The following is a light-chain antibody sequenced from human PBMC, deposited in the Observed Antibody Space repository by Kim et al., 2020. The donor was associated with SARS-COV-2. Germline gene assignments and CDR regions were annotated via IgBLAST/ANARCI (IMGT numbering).Light chain of an antibody. CDR2: EVS. Sequence: PGQSITISCTGTSSDVGVYNYVSWYQQHPGKAPKLMIYEVSKRPSGVSNRFSGSKSGNTASLTISGLQAEDEADYYCSSYTSSSRVFGGGTQLTVL. J-gene: IGLJ3*02. V-gene: IGLV2-14*01. CDR3: SSYTSSSRV. CDR1: SSDVGVYNY.